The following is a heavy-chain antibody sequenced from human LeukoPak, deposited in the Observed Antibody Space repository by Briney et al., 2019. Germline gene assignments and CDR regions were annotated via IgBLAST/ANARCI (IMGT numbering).Heavy chain of an antibody. CDR2: IYYSGST. J-gene: IGHJ2*01. CDR1: GGSISSGGYY. Sequence: SETLSLTCTVSGGSISSGGYYWSWIRQHPGKGLEWIGYIYYSGSTYYNPSLQSRVTISMDTSKNQFSLNLSSVTAADTAVYCCARRAPSAGYFDLWGRGTLVTVSS. CDR3: ARRAPSAGYFDL. V-gene: IGHV4-31*03.